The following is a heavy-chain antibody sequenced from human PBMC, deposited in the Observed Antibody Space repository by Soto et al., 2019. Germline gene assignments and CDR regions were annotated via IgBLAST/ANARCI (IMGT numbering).Heavy chain of an antibody. J-gene: IGHJ4*02. CDR1: GGTFSSYA. V-gene: IGHV1-69*01. CDR2: IIPIFGTA. CDR3: ARDRRSSSWSYFDY. D-gene: IGHD6-13*01. Sequence: QVQLVQSGAEVKKPGSSVKVSYKASGGTFSSYAISWVRQAPGQGLEWMGGIIPIFGTANYAQKFQGRVTITADESTSTAYMELSSLRSEDTAMYYCARDRRSSSWSYFDYWGQGTLVTVSS.